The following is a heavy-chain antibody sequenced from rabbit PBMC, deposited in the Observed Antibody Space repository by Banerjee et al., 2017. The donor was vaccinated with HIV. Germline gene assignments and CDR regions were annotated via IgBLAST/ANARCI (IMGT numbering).Heavy chain of an antibody. D-gene: IGHD4-2*01. CDR2: IYTSSGIT. CDR1: GLDFSSSYW. Sequence: QSLEESGGDLVKPGASLTLTCTASGLDFSSSYWICWVRQAPGKGLELIACIYTSSGITYYASWARGRFTISKTSSTTVTLQMTSLTAADTATYFCARDAGYAGSNLWGPGTLVTVS. J-gene: IGHJ4*01. V-gene: IGHV1S40*01. CDR3: ARDAGYAGSNL.